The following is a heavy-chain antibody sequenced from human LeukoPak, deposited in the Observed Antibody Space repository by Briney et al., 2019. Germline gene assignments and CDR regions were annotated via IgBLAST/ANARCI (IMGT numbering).Heavy chain of an antibody. D-gene: IGHD7-27*01. CDR2: IYYRGST. V-gene: IGHV4-59*11. J-gene: IGHJ5*02. Sequence: PSETLSLTCTVSGASISSHYWCWIRQSPGTGLEWIGDIYYRGSTTYNPSLKSRLSISLDTSRNQFSLNLSSVTAADTAVYYCAKLEVGRFDPWGQGILVTVSS. CDR3: AKLEVGRFDP. CDR1: GASISSHY.